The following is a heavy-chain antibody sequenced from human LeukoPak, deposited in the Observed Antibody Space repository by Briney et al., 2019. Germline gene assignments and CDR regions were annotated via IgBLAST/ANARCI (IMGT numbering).Heavy chain of an antibody. CDR2: IYYSGST. D-gene: IGHD2-21*02. J-gene: IGHJ4*02. V-gene: IGHV4-59*08. CDR3: ARVPYCGGDCYFDY. Sequence: SETLSLTCTVSGGSISSYYWSWIRQPPGKGLEWIGYIYYSGSTYYNPSLKSRVTISVDTSKNQFSLKLSSVTAADTAVYYCARVPYCGGDCYFDYWGQGTLVTVSS. CDR1: GGSISSYY.